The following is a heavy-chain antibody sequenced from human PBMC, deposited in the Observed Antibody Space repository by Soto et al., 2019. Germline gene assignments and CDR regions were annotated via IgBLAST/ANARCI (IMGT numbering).Heavy chain of an antibody. J-gene: IGHJ4*02. CDR1: GYTFTSYA. D-gene: IGHD1-1*01. V-gene: IGHV1-3*01. Sequence: ASVKVSCKASGYTFTSYAMPWVRQATGQRLEWMGWINDGYGNTNYSQKLTGRVTITRDTAASTAYRELSSLRSENTAVSYCARDQGGTTPPYYLDYSGQGTLVTVSS. CDR2: INDGYGNT. CDR3: ARDQGGTTPPYYLDY.